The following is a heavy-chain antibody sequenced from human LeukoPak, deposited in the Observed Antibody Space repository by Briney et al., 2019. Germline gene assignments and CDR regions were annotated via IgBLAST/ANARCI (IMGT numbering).Heavy chain of an antibody. V-gene: IGHV3-30*02. CDR3: AKDRASAAGTSFEY. CDR2: IWYDGSNK. CDR1: GFTFSDYY. D-gene: IGHD6-13*01. Sequence: PGGSLRLSCAASGFTFSDYYMSWIRQAPGKGLEWVAFIWYDGSNKYYADSVKGRFTISRDNSKNTLYLEMNSLRAEDTAVYYCAKDRASAAGTSFEYWGQGTLVTVSS. J-gene: IGHJ4*02.